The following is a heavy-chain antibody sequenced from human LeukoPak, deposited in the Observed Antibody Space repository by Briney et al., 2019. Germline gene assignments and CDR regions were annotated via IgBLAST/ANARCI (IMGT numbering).Heavy chain of an antibody. CDR1: GDSITGYY. CDR2: IYYSGST. Sequence: SETLSLTCTVSGDSITGYYWNWIRQFPGKGLEWIGYIYYSGSTNYNPSLKSRVTISVHTSKNQFSLKLSSVTAADTAVYYCARTTEGGYSYGSFYYYYMDVWGKGATVTISS. V-gene: IGHV4-59*01. D-gene: IGHD5-18*01. J-gene: IGHJ6*03. CDR3: ARTTEGGYSYGSFYYYYMDV.